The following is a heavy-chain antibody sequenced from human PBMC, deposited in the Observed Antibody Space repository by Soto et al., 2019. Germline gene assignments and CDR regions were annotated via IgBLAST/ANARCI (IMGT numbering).Heavy chain of an antibody. CDR2: ISYDGSNN. Sequence: QVQLVESGGGVVQPGRSLRLSCAASGFTFSTYGMHWVRQAPGKGLEWVAVISYDGSNNYYADSVKGRFTISRDNSKNTLYLQMSSLRAEDTAVYYCAKGFSYSVIDYWGQGTLVTVSS. V-gene: IGHV3-30*18. CDR3: AKGFSYSVIDY. J-gene: IGHJ4*02. D-gene: IGHD5-18*01. CDR1: GFTFSTYG.